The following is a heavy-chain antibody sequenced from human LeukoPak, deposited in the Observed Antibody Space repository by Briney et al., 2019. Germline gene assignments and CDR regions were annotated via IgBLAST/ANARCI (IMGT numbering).Heavy chain of an antibody. V-gene: IGHV4-38-2*01. CDR3: ARLTERRVPYSGYERYWFDP. Sequence: KTSETLSLTCAVSGYSISSGYYWGWIRQPPGKGLEWIGSIYHSGSTYYNPSLKSRVTISVDTSKNQFSLKLSSVTAADTAVYYCARLTERRVPYSGYERYWFDPWRQGTLVTVSS. CDR2: IYHSGST. J-gene: IGHJ5*02. CDR1: GYSISSGYY. D-gene: IGHD5-12*01.